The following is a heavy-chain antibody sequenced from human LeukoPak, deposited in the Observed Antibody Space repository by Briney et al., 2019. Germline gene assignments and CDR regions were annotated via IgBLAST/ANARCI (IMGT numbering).Heavy chain of an antibody. CDR1: GYTFTGYY. V-gene: IGHV1-2*02. J-gene: IGHJ4*02. Sequence: ASVKVSCKASGYTFTGYYMHWVRQAPGQGLEWMGRINPNSGGTNYAQKFQGRVTMTRDTSISTAYMELSRLRSDDTAVYYCAKYGYSGYGYDYWGQGTLVTVSS. D-gene: IGHD5-12*01. CDR2: INPNSGGT. CDR3: AKYGYSGYGYDY.